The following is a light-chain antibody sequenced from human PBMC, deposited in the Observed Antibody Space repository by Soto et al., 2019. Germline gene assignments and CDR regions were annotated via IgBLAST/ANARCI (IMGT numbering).Light chain of an antibody. CDR1: QSVSTN. V-gene: IGKV3-15*01. CDR3: QQFDNWPLT. CDR2: GAS. J-gene: IGKJ5*01. Sequence: EIVMTQSPATLPVSPGERVTLSCRASQSVSTNLAWYQQKPGQVPRLLIYGASTRATGIPARFSGSGSGTEFPLTSSRLQSEDFAVYYCQQFDNWPLTFGQGTRLEIK.